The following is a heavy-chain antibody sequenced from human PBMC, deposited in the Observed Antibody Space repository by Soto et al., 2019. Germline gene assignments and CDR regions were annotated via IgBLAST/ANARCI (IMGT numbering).Heavy chain of an antibody. D-gene: IGHD2-21*02. CDR3: ARDRHIVVVTGGWFDP. J-gene: IGHJ5*02. Sequence: EVQLMESGGGLVQPGGSLRLSCAASGFTFSSYSMNWVRQAPGKGLEWVSYISSSSSTIYYADSVKGRFTISRDNAKNSLYLQMNSLRDEDTAVYYCARDRHIVVVTGGWFDPWGQGTLVTVSS. CDR2: ISSSSSTI. V-gene: IGHV3-48*02. CDR1: GFTFSSYS.